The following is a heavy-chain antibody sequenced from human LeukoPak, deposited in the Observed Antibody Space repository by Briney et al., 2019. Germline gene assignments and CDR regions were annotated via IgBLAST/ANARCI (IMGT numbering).Heavy chain of an antibody. CDR1: GFTFSSYA. D-gene: IGHD6-13*01. CDR3: AKDSAIAAAGTYDY. J-gene: IGHJ4*02. V-gene: IGHV3-23*01. CDR2: ISGSGGST. Sequence: GGSLRLSCAASGFTFSSYAMSWVRQAPGRGLEWVSAISGSGGSTYYADSVKGRFTISRDNSKNTLYLQMNSLRAEDTAVYYCAKDSAIAAAGTYDYWGQGTLVTVSS.